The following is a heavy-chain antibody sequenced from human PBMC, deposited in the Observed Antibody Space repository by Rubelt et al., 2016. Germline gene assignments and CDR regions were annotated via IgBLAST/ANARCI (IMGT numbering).Heavy chain of an antibody. J-gene: IGHJ4*02. CDR1: VGSFSGHA. CDR2: IKQDGSQN. V-gene: IGHV3-7*01. D-gene: IGHD1-14*01. Sequence: VPLQQWGTGLLKPSETLSRTCAVYVGSFSGHAWAWIRQPPGKGLEWVANIKQDGSQNYYVDSVKGRFTISRDNAKNSVYLEMNSLRAEDTAVYYCARRRTGGVYFDSWGQGTLVTVSS. CDR3: ARRRTGGVYFDS.